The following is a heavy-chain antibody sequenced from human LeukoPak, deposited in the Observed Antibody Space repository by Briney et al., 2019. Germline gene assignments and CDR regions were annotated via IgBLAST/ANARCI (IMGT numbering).Heavy chain of an antibody. Sequence: ASVKVSCKASGYTFTSYDINWVRQATGQGLEWMGWMNPNSGNTGYAQKFQGRVTMTRNTSISTAYMELSSLRSEDTAVYYCARWVELLWFGERDYGMDVWGQGTTVTVSS. J-gene: IGHJ6*02. V-gene: IGHV1-8*01. CDR2: MNPNSGNT. D-gene: IGHD3-10*01. CDR1: GYTFTSYD. CDR3: ARWVELLWFGERDYGMDV.